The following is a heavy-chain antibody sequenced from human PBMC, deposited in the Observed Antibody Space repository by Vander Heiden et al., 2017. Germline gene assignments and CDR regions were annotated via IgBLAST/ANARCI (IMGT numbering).Heavy chain of an antibody. D-gene: IGHD6-19*01. Sequence: EVKLLEPGGGLVQPGGSLRPFWPALGFTFSSYAMSWVRQAPGKGLEWVSAISGSGGSTYYADSVKGRFTISRDNSKNTLYLQMNSLRAEDTAVYYCAKAPRSSGRIGFDYWGQGTLVTVSS. CDR2: ISGSGGST. CDR3: AKAPRSSGRIGFDY. V-gene: IGHV3-23*01. CDR1: GFTFSSYA. J-gene: IGHJ4*02.